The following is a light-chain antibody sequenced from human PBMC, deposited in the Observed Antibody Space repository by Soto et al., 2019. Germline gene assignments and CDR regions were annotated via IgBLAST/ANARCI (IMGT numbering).Light chain of an antibody. CDR1: SSNIGSNY. CDR2: RNN. J-gene: IGLJ1*01. CDR3: AAWDDSLSAFYV. V-gene: IGLV1-47*01. Sequence: QSVLTQPPSASVTPGQRVTISCSGSSSNIGSNYVYWYQQLPGTAPKLLIYRNNQRPSGVPDRFSGSKSGTSASLAISGLRSEDEADYYCAAWDDSLSAFYVFGTGTKV.